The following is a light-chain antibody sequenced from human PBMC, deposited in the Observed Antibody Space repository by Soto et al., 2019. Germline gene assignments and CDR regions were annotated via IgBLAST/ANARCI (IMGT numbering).Light chain of an antibody. CDR1: QSVTSNY. CDR2: GAS. CDR3: QQYGSSPGT. Sequence: EIVLTQSPGTLSSSPGERATLSCRASQSVTSNYLAWYQQKRGQAPRLLIWGASIRATGLPDRFSGGGSGPDFTLTISRLEAEDFAVYYCQQYGSSPGTLGQGTKVDTK. V-gene: IGKV3-20*01. J-gene: IGKJ1*01.